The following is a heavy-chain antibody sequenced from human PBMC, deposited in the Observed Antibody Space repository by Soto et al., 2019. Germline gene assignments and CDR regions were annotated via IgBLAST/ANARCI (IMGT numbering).Heavy chain of an antibody. Sequence: EVQLVESGGGLVKPGGSLRLSCAASGITFSTYSMGWVRQAPGKGLEWVSSISSTGSNIYYADSLKGRISIYRDNDNKLLYLEMTNLRAEDTAVYYCARDGGLYHHDYWGQGTLVTVSS. J-gene: IGHJ4*02. CDR1: GITFSTYS. V-gene: IGHV3-21*01. CDR3: ARDGGLYHHDY. CDR2: ISSTGSNI. D-gene: IGHD3-16*01.